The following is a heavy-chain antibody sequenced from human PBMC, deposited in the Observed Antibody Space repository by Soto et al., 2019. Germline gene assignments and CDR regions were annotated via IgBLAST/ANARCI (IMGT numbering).Heavy chain of an antibody. CDR2: FDPEDGET. V-gene: IGHV1-24*01. CDR1: GYTLTELS. Sequence: ASVKVSCKVSGYTLTELSMHWVRQAPGKGLEWMGGFDPEDGETIYAQKFQGRVTMTEDTSTDTAYMELSSLRSEDTAVYYCATGKTLEFGELFFDYWGQGTLVTVSS. J-gene: IGHJ4*02. CDR3: ATGKTLEFGELFFDY. D-gene: IGHD3-10*01.